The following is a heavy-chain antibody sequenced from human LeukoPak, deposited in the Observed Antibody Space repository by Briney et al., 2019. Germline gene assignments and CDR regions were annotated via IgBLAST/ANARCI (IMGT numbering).Heavy chain of an antibody. CDR3: AGDKTTSGWYEFDY. J-gene: IGHJ4*02. CDR1: GFTFSSYA. D-gene: IGHD6-19*01. V-gene: IGHV3-23*01. Sequence: YPGGSLRLSCAASGFTFSSYAMSWVRQAPGKGLEWVSAISGSGGSTYYADSVKGRFTISRDNSKNTLYLQMNSLRAEDTAVYYCAGDKTTSGWYEFDYWGQGTLVTVSS. CDR2: ISGSGGST.